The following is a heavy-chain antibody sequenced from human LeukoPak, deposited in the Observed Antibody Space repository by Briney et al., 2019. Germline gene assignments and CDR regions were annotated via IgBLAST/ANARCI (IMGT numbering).Heavy chain of an antibody. CDR2: IYYSGST. Sequence: SETLSLTCTVSGGSISSYYWSWIRQPPGKGLEWIGYIYYSGSTNYNPSLKSRVTISVDTSKNQFSLKLSSVTAADTAVYYCARTYGSGSYYNRYNWFDPWGQGTLVTVSS. CDR3: ARTYGSGSYYNRYNWFDP. CDR1: GGSISSYY. V-gene: IGHV4-59*08. J-gene: IGHJ5*02. D-gene: IGHD3-10*01.